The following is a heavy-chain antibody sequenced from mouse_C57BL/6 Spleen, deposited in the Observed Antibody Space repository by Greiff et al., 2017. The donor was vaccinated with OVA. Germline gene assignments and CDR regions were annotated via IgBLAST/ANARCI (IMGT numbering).Heavy chain of an antibody. V-gene: IGHV1-82*01. CDR2: IYPGDGDT. CDR3: AREGDGYYVEYDAMDY. Sequence: QVQLQQSGPELVKPGASVKISCKASGYAFSSSWMHWVKQRPGKGLEWIGRIYPGDGDTNYNGKFKGKATLTADKSSSTAYMQLSSLTSEDSAVYFCAREGDGYYVEYDAMDYWGQGTSVTVSA. J-gene: IGHJ4*01. D-gene: IGHD2-3*01. CDR1: GYAFSSSW.